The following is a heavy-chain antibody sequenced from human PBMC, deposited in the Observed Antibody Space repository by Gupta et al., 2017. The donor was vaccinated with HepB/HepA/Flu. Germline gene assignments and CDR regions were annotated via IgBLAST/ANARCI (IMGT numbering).Heavy chain of an antibody. CDR1: GFPFLGYS. J-gene: IGHJ4*02. Sequence: QVQLVESGGGLVKSGGSLRLPCAASGFPFLGYSMPGIRQAPGKGLEWVSYISSSGSTIYYADSVKGRFTISRDNAKNSLYLQMNSLRAEDTAVYYCARDGHNWNDLDYWGQGTLVTVSS. V-gene: IGHV3-11*01. CDR3: ARDGHNWNDLDY. D-gene: IGHD1-20*01. CDR2: ISSSGSTI.